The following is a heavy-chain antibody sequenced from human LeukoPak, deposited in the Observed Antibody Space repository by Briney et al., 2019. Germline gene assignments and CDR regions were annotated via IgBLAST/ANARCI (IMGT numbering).Heavy chain of an antibody. CDR1: GASISGSGYY. CDR2: IYSSGST. CDR3: ARAYFLTTPDAFDI. Sequence: SETLSLTCTVSGASISGSGYYWGWIRQPPGKGLEWIGSIYSSGSTYYNASLQSRVTISIETSKNQISLRLNSVTAADTAMYYCARAYFLTTPDAFDIWGQGTMVTVSS. D-gene: IGHD4-17*01. V-gene: IGHV4-39*02. J-gene: IGHJ3*02.